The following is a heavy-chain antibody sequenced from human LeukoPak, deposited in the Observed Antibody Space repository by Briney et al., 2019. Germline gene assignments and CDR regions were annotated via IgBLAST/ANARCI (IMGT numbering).Heavy chain of an antibody. D-gene: IGHD2-15*01. V-gene: IGHV3-7*03. J-gene: IGHJ4*02. Sequence: PGGSLRLSCAASGFTFSSYWMSWVRQAPGKGLEWVANIKQDGSEKYYVGSVKGRFTISRDNAKNSLYLQMNSLRAEDTAVYYCARAPVGCSGGSCYSAYFDYWGQGTLVTVSS. CDR2: IKQDGSEK. CDR1: GFTFSSYW. CDR3: ARAPVGCSGGSCYSAYFDY.